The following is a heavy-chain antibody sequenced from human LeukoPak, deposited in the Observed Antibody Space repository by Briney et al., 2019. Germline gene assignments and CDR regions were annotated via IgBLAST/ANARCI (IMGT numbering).Heavy chain of an antibody. CDR1: GFTVSSNY. CDR3: ARFAAGGSYYYYMDV. J-gene: IGHJ6*03. D-gene: IGHD6-25*01. CDR2: IYSGGST. V-gene: IGHV3-66*01. Sequence: GGSLRLSCAASGFTVSSNYMSWVRQAPGEGLEWVSVIYSGGSTYYADSVKGRFTISRDNSKNTLYLQMNSLRAEDTAVYYCARFAAGGSYYYYMDVWGKGTTVTVSS.